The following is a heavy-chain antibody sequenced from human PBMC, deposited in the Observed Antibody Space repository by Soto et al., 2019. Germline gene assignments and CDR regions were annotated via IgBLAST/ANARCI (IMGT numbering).Heavy chain of an antibody. J-gene: IGHJ5*02. V-gene: IGHV6-1*01. D-gene: IGHD6-13*01. Sequence: HTLPRICDISGDSVFSNSPAWNWIRQSPSRSLAWLGRTYYRSKWYNDYAVSVKSRITINPDTSKNQFSLKLSSVTAADTAVYYCARDAGIAASGTTVGGWLDPWGQGTLV. CDR3: ARDAGIAASGTTVGGWLDP. CDR2: TYYRSKWYN. CDR1: GDSVFSNSPA.